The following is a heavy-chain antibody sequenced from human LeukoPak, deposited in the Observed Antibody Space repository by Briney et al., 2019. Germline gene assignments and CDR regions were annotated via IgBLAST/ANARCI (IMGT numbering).Heavy chain of an antibody. CDR3: ARGRPHGNDY. CDR1: GFTFSSYS. J-gene: IGHJ4*02. CDR2: ISSSSSYI. V-gene: IGHV3-21*01. Sequence: KSGGSLRLSCAASGFTFSSYSMNWVRQAPGKGLEWVSFISSSSSYIYYADSVKGRFTISRDNAKNSLYLQMNSLRAEDTAVYYCARGRPHGNDYWGQGTLVTVSS. D-gene: IGHD4-23*01.